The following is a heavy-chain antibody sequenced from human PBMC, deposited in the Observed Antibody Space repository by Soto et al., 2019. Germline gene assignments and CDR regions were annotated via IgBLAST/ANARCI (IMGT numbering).Heavy chain of an antibody. CDR2: INPYSGGT. D-gene: IGHD6-19*01. J-gene: IGHJ4*02. V-gene: IGHV1-2*02. Sequence: ASVKVSCKASGYIFTDHYIHWLRQAPGQSLEWMGWINPYSGGTHFARKFQDRVTMARDTSVSTAYMELRSLKSDDTAVYYCAVFHSSGLSYWGQGTLVTVSS. CDR3: AVFHSSGLSY. CDR1: GYIFTDHY.